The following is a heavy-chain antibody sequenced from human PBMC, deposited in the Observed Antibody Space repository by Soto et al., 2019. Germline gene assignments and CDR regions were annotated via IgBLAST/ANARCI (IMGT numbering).Heavy chain of an antibody. CDR2: VYYSGST. V-gene: IGHV4-31*02. J-gene: IGHJ3*02. Sequence: WILQHPGKGLELIGYVYYSGSTYYNPSLKSRVTISVDTSKNQFSLSLNSVTAADTAVYYCARGCSYYDITYPQNRLDAFDIWGQGPMVT. D-gene: IGHD3-22*01. CDR3: ARGCSYYDITYPQNRLDAFDI.